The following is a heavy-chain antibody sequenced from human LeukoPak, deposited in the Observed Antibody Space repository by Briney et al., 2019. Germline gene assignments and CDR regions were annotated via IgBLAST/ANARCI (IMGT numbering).Heavy chain of an antibody. CDR1: GFSFSSYA. D-gene: IGHD2-2*01. CDR2: ISGSGGST. CDR3: AKSPEYCSSTSCYLNYFDY. J-gene: IGHJ4*02. V-gene: IGHV3-23*01. Sequence: GGSLRLSCAASGFSFSSYAMSWVRQAPGKGLEWVSAISGSGGSTYYADSVKGRFTISRDNSKNTLYLQMNSLRAEDTAVYYCAKSPEYCSSTSCYLNYFDYWGQGTLVTVSS.